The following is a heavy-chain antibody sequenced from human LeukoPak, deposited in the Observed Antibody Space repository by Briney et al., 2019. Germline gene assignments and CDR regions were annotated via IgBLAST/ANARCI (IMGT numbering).Heavy chain of an antibody. CDR2: ISSSSSYI. Sequence: GGSLRLSCAASGFTFGSYSMNWVRQAPGKGLEWVSSISSSSSYIYYADSVKGRFTISRDNAKNSLYLQMNSLRAEDTAVYYCAKVKAAHDYYFDYWGQGTLVTVSS. CDR3: AKVKAAHDYYFDY. J-gene: IGHJ4*02. D-gene: IGHD6-6*01. CDR1: GFTFGSYS. V-gene: IGHV3-21*01.